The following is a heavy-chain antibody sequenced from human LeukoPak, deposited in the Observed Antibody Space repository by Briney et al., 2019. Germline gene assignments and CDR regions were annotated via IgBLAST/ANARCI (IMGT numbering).Heavy chain of an antibody. D-gene: IGHD3-10*01. V-gene: IGHV3-13*01. Sequence: EPGGSLRLSCAASGFTLGSYWMHWVRQAPGKGLEWVSAIGTAGDTYYPGSVKGRFTISRENAKNSLYLQMNSLRAGDTAVYYCARGGGLTMVRGQLVDVWGQGTTVTVS. CDR1: GFTLGSYW. J-gene: IGHJ6*02. CDR3: ARGGGLTMVRGQLVDV. CDR2: IGTAGDT.